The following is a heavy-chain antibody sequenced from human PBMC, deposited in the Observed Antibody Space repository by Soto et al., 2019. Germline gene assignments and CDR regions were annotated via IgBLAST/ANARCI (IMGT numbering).Heavy chain of an antibody. CDR3: ARGRAGYCSSTSCYTSWYFDL. Sequence: WWSLRLSCAASGFTFCSYAMHWGRQAPGKGLEWVAVISYNGSNKYYADSVKGRFTISRDNSKNTLYLQMNSLRAEDTAVYYCARGRAGYCSSTSCYTSWYFDLWGRGTLVTVSS. J-gene: IGHJ2*01. V-gene: IGHV3-30-3*01. CDR2: ISYNGSNK. CDR1: GFTFCSYA. D-gene: IGHD2-2*02.